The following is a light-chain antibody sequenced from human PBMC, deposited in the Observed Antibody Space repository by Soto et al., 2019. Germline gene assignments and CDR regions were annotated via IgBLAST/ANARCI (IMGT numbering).Light chain of an antibody. CDR3: QQSYSTIT. V-gene: IGKV1-39*01. Sequence: DTQITQSPSTLSGSVGDRVTITCRASQTISSWLAWYQQKPGKAPKLLIYAASSLQSGVPSRFSGSGSGTDFTLTISSLQPEDFATYYCQQSYSTITFGQGTRLEIK. CDR1: QTISSW. J-gene: IGKJ5*01. CDR2: AAS.